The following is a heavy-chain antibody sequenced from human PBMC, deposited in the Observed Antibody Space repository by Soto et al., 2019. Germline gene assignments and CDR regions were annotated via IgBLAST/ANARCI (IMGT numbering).Heavy chain of an antibody. CDR1: GGTFSSYT. Sequence: QVQLVQSGAEVKKPGSSVKVSCKASGGTFSSYTISWVRQAPGQGLEWMGRIIPILGIANYAQKFQGRVTITADKSTSTAYMELSSLRSEDTAVYYCAREARDCYSSSFDYWGQGTLVTVSS. J-gene: IGHJ4*02. D-gene: IGHD2-21*01. V-gene: IGHV1-69*08. CDR2: IIPILGIA. CDR3: AREARDCYSSSFDY.